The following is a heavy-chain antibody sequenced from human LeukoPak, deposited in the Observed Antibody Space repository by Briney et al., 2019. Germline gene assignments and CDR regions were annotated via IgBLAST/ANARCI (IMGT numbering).Heavy chain of an antibody. J-gene: IGHJ3*02. V-gene: IGHV3-33*01. CDR3: ARDWLWGAFDI. CDR2: IWYDGSNK. Sequence: GGSLRLSCAASGFTFSSYGMHWVRQAPGKGLEWVAVIWYDGSNKYYADSVKGRFTISIDNSKNTLNLQMNSLRAEDTAVYYCARDWLWGAFDIWGQGTMVTVSS. D-gene: IGHD2-21*01. CDR1: GFTFSSYG.